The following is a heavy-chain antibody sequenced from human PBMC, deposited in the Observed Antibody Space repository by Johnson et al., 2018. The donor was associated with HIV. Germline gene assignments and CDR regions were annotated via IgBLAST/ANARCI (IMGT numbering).Heavy chain of an antibody. J-gene: IGHJ3*01. Sequence: VQLVEFGGGLVQPGGSLRLSCAASGFTVSSNYMSWVRQVPGKGLEWVSGINWNGASTGYADSVKGRFTISRDNAEDSLYLQMDSLRAEDTALYYCARDRKYNFWSGYDTWGQGTMVSVSS. CDR2: INWNGAST. V-gene: IGHV3-20*04. CDR1: GFTVSSNY. CDR3: ARDRKYNFWSGYDT. D-gene: IGHD3-3*01.